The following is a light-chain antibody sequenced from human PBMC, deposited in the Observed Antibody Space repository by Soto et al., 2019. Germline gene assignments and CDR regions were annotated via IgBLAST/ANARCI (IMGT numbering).Light chain of an antibody. CDR3: TSYTTSSTLI. J-gene: IGLJ1*01. CDR2: DVS. V-gene: IGLV2-14*01. CDR1: SSDIGYYNY. Sequence: QSALTQPASVSGSPGQSITISCTGTSSDIGYYNYVSWYQQHPGRAPKLMIYDVSNRPSGFSNRFTGSKSGNTASLTISGLQAEDEADYYCTSYTTSSTLIFGPGTKVTVL.